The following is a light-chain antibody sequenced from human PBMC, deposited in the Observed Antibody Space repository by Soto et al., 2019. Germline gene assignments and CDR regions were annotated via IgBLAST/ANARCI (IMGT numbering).Light chain of an antibody. V-gene: IGLV1-51*01. CDR2: YND. J-gene: IGLJ2*01. CDR1: SSNIGNNY. Sequence: QSVLTQPPSVSAAPGQKVTISCSGGSSNIGNNYVSWYQQLPGTAPKLLIYYNDNRPSAIPVRFSGSKSSTSTTLGITGLQTGDEADYYCGTWDNSLGDGHVVFGGGTKLTVL. CDR3: GTWDNSLGDGHVV.